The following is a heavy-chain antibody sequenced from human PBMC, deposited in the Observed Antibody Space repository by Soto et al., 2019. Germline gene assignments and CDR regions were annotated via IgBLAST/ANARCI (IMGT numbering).Heavy chain of an antibody. J-gene: IGHJ4*02. CDR2: ISSNGGST. CDR1: GFTFSSYA. V-gene: IGHV3-64D*08. CDR3: AIAAAGTGDDY. Sequence: PGGSLILSCSVAGFTFSSYAMHWVRQAPGKGLEYVSAISSNGGSTYYADSVKGRFTISRDNSKNTLYLQMSSLRAEDTAVYYCAIAAAGTGDDYWGQGTLVTVSS. D-gene: IGHD6-13*01.